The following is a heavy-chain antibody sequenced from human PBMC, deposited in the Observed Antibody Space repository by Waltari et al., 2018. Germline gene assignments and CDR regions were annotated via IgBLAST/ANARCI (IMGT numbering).Heavy chain of an antibody. Sequence: EVHLVESGGGLVQPGRSLRLSCAASGFTFDDYAMHWVRQAPGKGLGWVAGINWNSCNIRYADSVKGRFIISRDNAKNSLYLQMNSLRDDDTAFYYCVKSAGGATIWLVFDDWGQGTLVTVSS. CDR3: VKSAGGATIWLVFDD. J-gene: IGHJ4*02. CDR2: INWNSCNI. D-gene: IGHD3-16*01. V-gene: IGHV3-9*01. CDR1: GFTFDDYA.